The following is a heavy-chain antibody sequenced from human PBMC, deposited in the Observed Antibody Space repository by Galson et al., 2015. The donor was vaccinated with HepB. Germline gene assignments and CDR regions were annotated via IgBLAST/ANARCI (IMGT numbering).Heavy chain of an antibody. CDR2: INSDGSYT. CDR3: ARTRGAAAWIFDL. Sequence: SLRLSCAASGFTFSWYWMHWVRQVPGKGLVWVARINSDGSYTTYADSVKGRFTISRDNAKNTLYLQMNSPRAEDTALYYCARTRGAAAWIFDLWGQGTLVTVSS. V-gene: IGHV3-74*01. D-gene: IGHD6-13*01. J-gene: IGHJ4*02. CDR1: GFTFSWYW.